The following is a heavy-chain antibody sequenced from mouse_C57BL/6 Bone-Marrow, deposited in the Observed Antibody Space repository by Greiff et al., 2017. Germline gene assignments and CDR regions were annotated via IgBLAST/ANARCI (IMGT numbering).Heavy chain of an antibody. CDR2: IHPNSGST. Sequence: QVQLKQPGAELVKPGASVKLSCKASGYTFTSYWMHWVKQRPGQGLEWIGMIHPNSGSTNYNEKFKSKATLTVDKSSSTAYMQLSSLTSEDSAVYYCARSDGGLRRDYAMDYWGQGTSVTVSS. V-gene: IGHV1-64*01. J-gene: IGHJ4*01. D-gene: IGHD2-4*01. CDR3: ARSDGGLRRDYAMDY. CDR1: GYTFTSYW.